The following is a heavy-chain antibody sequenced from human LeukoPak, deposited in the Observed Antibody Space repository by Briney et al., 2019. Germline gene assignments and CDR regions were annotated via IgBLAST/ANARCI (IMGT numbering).Heavy chain of an antibody. CDR3: ARHDIAVAGYSMFDY. CDR1: GGSISSYY. V-gene: IGHV4-59*08. D-gene: IGHD6-19*01. J-gene: IGHJ4*02. CDR2: IYYSGST. Sequence: SETLSLTCTVSGGSISSYYWSWIRQPPGKGLEWIGYIYYSGSTNYNPSLKSRVTISVDTSKNQFTLKLSSVTAADTAVYYCARHDIAVAGYSMFDYWGQGTLVTVSS.